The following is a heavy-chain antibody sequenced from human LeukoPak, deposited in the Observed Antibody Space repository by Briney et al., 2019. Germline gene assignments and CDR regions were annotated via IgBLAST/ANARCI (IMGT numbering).Heavy chain of an antibody. CDR1: GFTVSSNY. CDR2: ISGSGGST. J-gene: IGHJ4*02. D-gene: IGHD3-10*01. Sequence: GGSLRLSCAASGFTVSSNYMSWVRQAPGNGLEWVSAISGSGGSTYYADSVKGRFTISRDNSKNTLYLQMNSLRAEDTAVYYCAKFVGQDLWFGEILYPLSLDYWGQGTLVTVSS. CDR3: AKFVGQDLWFGEILYPLSLDY. V-gene: IGHV3-23*01.